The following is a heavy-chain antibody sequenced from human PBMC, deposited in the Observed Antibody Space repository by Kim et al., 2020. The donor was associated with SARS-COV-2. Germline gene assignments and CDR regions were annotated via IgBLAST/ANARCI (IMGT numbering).Heavy chain of an antibody. Sequence: GGSLRLSCAASGFTFSSYSMNWVRQAPGKGLEWVSSISSSSSYIYYADSVKGRFTISRDNAKNSLYLQMNSLRAEDTAVYYCARGGAWGLAAAGNTYYYGMDVWGQGTTVTVSS. CDR3: ARGGAWGLAAAGNTYYYGMDV. J-gene: IGHJ6*02. D-gene: IGHD6-13*01. CDR2: ISSSSSYI. CDR1: GFTFSSYS. V-gene: IGHV3-21*01.